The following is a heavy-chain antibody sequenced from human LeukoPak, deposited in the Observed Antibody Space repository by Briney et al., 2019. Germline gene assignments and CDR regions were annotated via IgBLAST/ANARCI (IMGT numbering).Heavy chain of an antibody. V-gene: IGHV3-23*01. CDR1: GFTFSSYA. CDR2: ISGSGGST. J-gene: IGHJ4*02. D-gene: IGHD3-22*01. CDR3: AKHHRDTMIVPY. Sequence: GGSLRLSCAASGFTFSSYAMSWVRQAPGKGLEWVSAISGSGGSTYYADSVKGRFTISRDNSKNTLYLQMNSLRAEDTAVYCCAKHHRDTMIVPYWGQGTLVTVSS.